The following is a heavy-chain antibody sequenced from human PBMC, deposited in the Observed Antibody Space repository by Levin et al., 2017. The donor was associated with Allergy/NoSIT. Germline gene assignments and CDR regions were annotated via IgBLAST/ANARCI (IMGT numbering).Heavy chain of an antibody. D-gene: IGHD4-23*01. V-gene: IGHV4-61*01. Sequence: SETLSLTCTVSGGSVSSGSYYWSWIRQPPGKGLEWIGYIYYSGSTNYNPSLKSRVTISVDTSKNQFSLKLSSVTAADTAVYYCARVGGITVGYWGQGTLVTVSS. CDR1: GGSVSSGSYY. CDR2: IYYSGST. CDR3: ARVGGITVGY. J-gene: IGHJ4*02.